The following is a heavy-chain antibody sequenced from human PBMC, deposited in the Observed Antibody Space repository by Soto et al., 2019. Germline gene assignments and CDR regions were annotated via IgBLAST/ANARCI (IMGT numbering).Heavy chain of an antibody. V-gene: IGHV3-7*01. CDR3: ARGSNQDY. D-gene: IGHD2-8*01. Sequence: EVQLVESGGDLVQPGGSLRLSCVASGFTFSPYWMSWVRQAPGRGLKWVATINNDGSEKYYADSVKGRFTISRDNARYSLYLQLTSLRAEDTAIYYCARGSNQDYWGQGTLVAVSS. CDR1: GFTFSPYW. CDR2: INNDGSEK. J-gene: IGHJ4*02.